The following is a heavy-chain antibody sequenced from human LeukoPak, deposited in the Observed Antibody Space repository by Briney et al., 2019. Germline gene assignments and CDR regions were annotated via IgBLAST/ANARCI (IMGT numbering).Heavy chain of an antibody. Sequence: SETLSLTCTVSGGSISSGSYYWGWIRQPPGKGLEWIGSIYYSGSTYYNPSLKSRVTISVDPSKNQFSLKLSSVTAADTAVYYCARIGLVWWFDPWGQGTLVTVSS. D-gene: IGHD6-19*01. CDR2: IYYSGST. J-gene: IGHJ5*02. CDR3: ARIGLVWWFDP. V-gene: IGHV4-39*07. CDR1: GGSISSGSYY.